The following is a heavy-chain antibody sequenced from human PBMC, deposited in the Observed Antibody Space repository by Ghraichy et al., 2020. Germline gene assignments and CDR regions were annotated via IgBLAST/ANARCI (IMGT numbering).Heavy chain of an antibody. CDR1: GFIFSDYA. CDR3: AKETPIIGDNFDY. CDR2: IRGSGTNT. Sequence: GGSLRLSCAASGFIFSDYAMSWVRQAPGKGLEWVSAIRGSGTNTYYADSVLGRFTISRDNSKNTLYLQMNSLRAEDTAIYYCAKETPIIGDNFDYWGQGALVTVSS. V-gene: IGHV3-23*01. J-gene: IGHJ4*02. D-gene: IGHD2-21*02.